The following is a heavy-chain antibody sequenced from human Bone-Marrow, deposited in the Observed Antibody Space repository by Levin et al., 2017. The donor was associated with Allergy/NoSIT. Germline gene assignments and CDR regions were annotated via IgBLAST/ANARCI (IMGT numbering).Heavy chain of an antibody. D-gene: IGHD3-22*01. J-gene: IGHJ3*02. Sequence: PGGSLRLSCAASGFTVSSNYMSWVRQAPGKGLEWVSVIYSGGSTYYADSVKGRFTISRDNSKNTLYLQMNSLRAEDTAVYYCASSTYYYDSSGSSFAFDIWGQGTMVTVSS. CDR3: ASSTYYYDSSGSSFAFDI. V-gene: IGHV3-53*01. CDR2: IYSGGST. CDR1: GFTVSSNY.